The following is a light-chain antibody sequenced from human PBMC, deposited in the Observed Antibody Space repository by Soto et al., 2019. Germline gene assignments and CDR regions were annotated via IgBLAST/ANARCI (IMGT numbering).Light chain of an antibody. CDR2: DAS. Sequence: ENVLTQSPGTLSLSPGERATLSCRASQSVSSNYLAWYQQKPGQAPRLLIYDASSRATGIPDRFSGSGSGTDFTLTISRLEPEDFAVYYCHQYGSSPRTFGQGTKVEIK. CDR3: HQYGSSPRT. J-gene: IGKJ1*01. V-gene: IGKV3-20*01. CDR1: QSVSSNY.